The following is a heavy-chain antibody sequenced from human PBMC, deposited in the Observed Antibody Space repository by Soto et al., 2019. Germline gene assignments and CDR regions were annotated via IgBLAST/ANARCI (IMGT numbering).Heavy chain of an antibody. CDR2: IYHSGSA. CDR1: GGSVNSDSHY. CDR3: ARNQMATIPDY. J-gene: IGHJ4*02. D-gene: IGHD5-12*01. V-gene: IGHV4-61*01. Sequence: SETLSLTCTVSGGSVNSDSHYWSWIRQPPGKGLEWIACIYHSGSANYNPSLKSRVTISVDTSKNQFSLKLSSVTAADTAVYYCARNQMATIPDYWGQGTLVTVSS.